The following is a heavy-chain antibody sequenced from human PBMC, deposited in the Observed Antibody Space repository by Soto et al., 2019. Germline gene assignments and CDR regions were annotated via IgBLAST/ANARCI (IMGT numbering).Heavy chain of an antibody. Sequence: ASVKVSCKASGYTFTSYGISWVRQAPGQGLEWMGWISAYNGNTNYAQKLQGRVTMTTDTSTSTAYMQLNSLRPEDTAVYYCAVYGYGVSAAAYWGQGTLVTVSS. CDR3: AVYGYGVSAAAY. D-gene: IGHD4-17*01. V-gene: IGHV1-18*04. CDR1: GYTFTSYG. J-gene: IGHJ4*02. CDR2: ISAYNGNT.